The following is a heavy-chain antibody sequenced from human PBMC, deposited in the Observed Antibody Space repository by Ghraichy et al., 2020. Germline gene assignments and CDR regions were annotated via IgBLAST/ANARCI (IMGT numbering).Heavy chain of an antibody. CDR2: ISGDGGST. J-gene: IGHJ2*01. Sequence: LSLTCAASGFTFDDYAMHWVRQAPGKGLEWVSLISGDGGSTYYADSVKGRFTISRDNSKNSLYLQMNSLRTEDTALYYCAKDIGEDRDSSWYFDLWGRGTLVTVSS. D-gene: IGHD6-13*01. CDR1: GFTFDDYA. CDR3: AKDIGEDRDSSWYFDL. V-gene: IGHV3-43*02.